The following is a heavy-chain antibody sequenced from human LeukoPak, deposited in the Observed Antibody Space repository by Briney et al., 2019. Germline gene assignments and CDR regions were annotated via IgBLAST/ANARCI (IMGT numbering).Heavy chain of an antibody. J-gene: IGHJ5*02. CDR1: GGSISSSSYY. Sequence: NSSETLSLTCTVSGGSISSSSYYWGWIRQPPGKGLEWIGSIYYSGSTYYNPSLKSRVTISVDTSKNQFSLKLSSVTAADTAVYYCAREGNEVATIRNWFDPWGQGTLVTVSS. D-gene: IGHD5-24*01. CDR3: AREGNEVATIRNWFDP. V-gene: IGHV4-39*02. CDR2: IYYSGST.